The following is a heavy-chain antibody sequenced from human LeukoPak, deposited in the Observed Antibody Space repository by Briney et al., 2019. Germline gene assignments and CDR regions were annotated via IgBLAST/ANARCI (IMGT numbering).Heavy chain of an antibody. J-gene: IGHJ4*02. V-gene: IGHV3-66*01. D-gene: IGHD5-12*01. CDR1: GFAVSSNY. Sequence: GGSLRLSCAASGFAVSSNYMNWVRQAPGKGLEWLSVFYSGGSTDYVDSVKGRFTMSRDNSKNTLYLQMNSLRAEDTAVYYCARGRGYSGYDESYPFDYWGQGTLVTVSS. CDR3: ARGRGYSGYDESYPFDY. CDR2: FYSGGST.